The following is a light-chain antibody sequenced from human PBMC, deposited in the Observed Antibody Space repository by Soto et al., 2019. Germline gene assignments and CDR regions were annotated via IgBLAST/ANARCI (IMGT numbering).Light chain of an antibody. CDR2: EVT. CDR3: NSFTDSSLYV. CDR1: SSDLGGYNY. Sequence: QSALTQPASVSGSLGQSITISCTGTSSDLGGYNYVSWYQYHPGKAPRLVIYEVTNRPSGVSNRFSGSKSGNTASLTISGLQAEDEADYYCNSFTDSSLYVFGTGTK. V-gene: IGLV2-14*01. J-gene: IGLJ1*01.